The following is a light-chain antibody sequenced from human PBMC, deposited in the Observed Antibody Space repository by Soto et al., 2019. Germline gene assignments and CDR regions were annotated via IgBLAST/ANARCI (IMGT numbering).Light chain of an antibody. CDR3: WCFAGTYTR. CDR2: DVT. J-gene: IGLJ2*01. V-gene: IGLV2-11*01. CDR1: SSDVGGYSQ. Sequence: QSALTQPRSVSGSPGQSVTISCTGSSSDVGGYSQVSWFQQHPGKAPKLMIYDVTKRPSGVPDRFSGSKSGNTASLTISGLQAEEESDYDCWCFAGTYTRFGGGTKRTVL.